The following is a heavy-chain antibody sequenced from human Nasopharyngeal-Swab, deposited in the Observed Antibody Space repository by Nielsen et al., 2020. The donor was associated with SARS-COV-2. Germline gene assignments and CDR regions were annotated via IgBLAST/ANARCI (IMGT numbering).Heavy chain of an antibody. V-gene: IGHV7-4-1*02. Sequence: ASVQVSCKASAYTFTSYAMTCVRHPPGQGLAWMGWINTNTGNPTYAQGFTGRFVFSLDTSVSTAYLQISSLKAEDTAVYYCARESSSWYYYYYGMDVWGQGTTVTVSS. J-gene: IGHJ6*02. CDR2: INTNTGNP. CDR3: ARESSSWYYYYYGMDV. D-gene: IGHD6-13*01. CDR1: AYTFTSYA.